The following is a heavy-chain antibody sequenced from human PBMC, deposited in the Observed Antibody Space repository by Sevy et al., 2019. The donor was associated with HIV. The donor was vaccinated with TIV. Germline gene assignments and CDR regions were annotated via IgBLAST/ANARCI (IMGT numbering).Heavy chain of an antibody. J-gene: IGHJ4*01. CDR2: ISSSSDSSRTL. CDR3: ARPDLSGWYFDF. CDR1: GFTFSSYS. V-gene: IGHV3-48*01. Sequence: GGSLRLSCVASGFTFSSYSMNWVRQAPGKGLEWVSYISSSSDSSRTLYYADSVKGRFSISRDNAKNSVHLQMTSLRVEDTAVYYCARPDLSGWYFDFRGHGTLVTVSS. D-gene: IGHD6-19*01.